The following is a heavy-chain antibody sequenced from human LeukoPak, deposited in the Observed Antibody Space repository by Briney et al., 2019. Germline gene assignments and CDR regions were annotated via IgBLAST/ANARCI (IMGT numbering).Heavy chain of an antibody. Sequence: SVKVSCKASGGTFISYAISWVRQAPGQGLEWIGGIIPIFGTANYAQKFQGRVTITTDESTSTAYMELSSLRSEDTAVYYCASLYCSGGSCYPGYYYMDVWGKGTTVTVSS. CDR1: GGTFISYA. J-gene: IGHJ6*03. D-gene: IGHD2-15*01. CDR2: IIPIFGTA. CDR3: ASLYCSGGSCYPGYYYMDV. V-gene: IGHV1-69*05.